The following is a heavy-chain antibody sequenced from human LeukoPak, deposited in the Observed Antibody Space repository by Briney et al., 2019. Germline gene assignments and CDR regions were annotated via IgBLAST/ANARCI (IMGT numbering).Heavy chain of an antibody. J-gene: IGHJ4*02. CDR1: GFTVSSNY. V-gene: IGHV3-66*01. D-gene: IGHD4-17*01. CDR2: IYSGGST. CDR3: ARGRYGDYAGGFDY. Sequence: GGSLRLSCAASGFTVSSNYMSWVRQAPGKGPEWVSVIYSGGSTYYADSVKGRFTISRDNSKNTLYLQMNSLRAEDTAVYYCARGRYGDYAGGFDYWGQGTLVTVSS.